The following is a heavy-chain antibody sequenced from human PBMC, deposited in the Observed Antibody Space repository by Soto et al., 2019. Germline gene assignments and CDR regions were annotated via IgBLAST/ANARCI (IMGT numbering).Heavy chain of an antibody. J-gene: IGHJ5*02. CDR3: ARSGEAYYDVLTGYYKGSWFDP. Sequence: QVQLVQSGAEVRRTGSSVKVSCKASGGSFSYYAINWVRQGPGQGLEWMGGIIPLFATTNYAQNFQGRVTITADESTKTVYMELSSLRSEDTAVYFCARSGEAYYDVLTGYYKGSWFDPWGQGTLVTFSS. V-gene: IGHV1-69*01. CDR1: GGSFSYYA. CDR2: IIPLFATT. D-gene: IGHD3-9*01.